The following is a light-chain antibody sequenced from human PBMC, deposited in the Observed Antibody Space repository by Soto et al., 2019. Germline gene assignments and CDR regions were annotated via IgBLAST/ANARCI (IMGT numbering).Light chain of an antibody. Sequence: DVPMTQSPSSLSASVGDRVTITCRASQGISNYLAWYQQKPGKVPKLLIYAASALHSGVPSRFSGSGSGTDFTLTISSLQPEDVATYYCQNYNSAPFTFGQGTRLEI. CDR3: QNYNSAPFT. V-gene: IGKV1-27*01. CDR2: AAS. CDR1: QGISNY. J-gene: IGKJ5*01.